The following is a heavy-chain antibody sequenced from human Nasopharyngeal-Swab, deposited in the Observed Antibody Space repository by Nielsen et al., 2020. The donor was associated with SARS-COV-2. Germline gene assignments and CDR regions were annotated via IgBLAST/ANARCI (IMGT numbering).Heavy chain of an antibody. D-gene: IGHD3-3*01. V-gene: IGHV3-7*01. J-gene: IGHJ6*03. Sequence: RQAPGKGLEWVANIKQDGSEKYYVDSVKGRFTISRDNAKNSLYLQMNSLRAEDTAVYYCARGASGYYDFWSGYYRYYYYYYMDVWGKGTTVTVSS. CDR3: ARGASGYYDFWSGYYRYYYYYYMDV. CDR2: IKQDGSEK.